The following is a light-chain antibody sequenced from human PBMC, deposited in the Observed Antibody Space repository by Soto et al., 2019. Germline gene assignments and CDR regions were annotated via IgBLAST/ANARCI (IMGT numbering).Light chain of an antibody. J-gene: IGLJ2*01. CDR3: CSYAGTYSFVV. CDR2: DVS. Sequence: QSALTQPRSVSGCPGQSVTISCTGTSSDVGGYNFVTWYQQHPGKAPKLLIYDVSERPSGVPDRFSGSKSGNTASLTISGLQPEDESDYYFCSYAGTYSFVVFGGGTKLTVL. V-gene: IGLV2-11*01. CDR1: SSDVGGYNF.